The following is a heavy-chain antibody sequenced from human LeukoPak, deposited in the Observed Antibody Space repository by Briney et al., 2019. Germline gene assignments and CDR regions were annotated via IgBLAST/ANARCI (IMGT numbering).Heavy chain of an antibody. Sequence: GGSLRLSCAASGFNFMTYGMHWVRQAPGKGLEWVAFISYDGGKRFFGESVKGRFTIARDNSENTVSLQMNTLKTEDTAVYYCAKDGQWLTSYYYYYMDVWGKGTTVTVSS. CDR2: ISYDGGKR. CDR3: AKDGQWLTSYYYYYMDV. CDR1: GFNFMTYG. V-gene: IGHV3-30*18. D-gene: IGHD6-19*01. J-gene: IGHJ6*03.